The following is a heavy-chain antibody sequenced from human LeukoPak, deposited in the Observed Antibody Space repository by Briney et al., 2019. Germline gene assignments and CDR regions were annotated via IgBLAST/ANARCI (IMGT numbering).Heavy chain of an antibody. Sequence: ASVKVSFKASGYTLTSYAMNWVRQARGQGREGMGWINTNTGNPTYVQGFTGRFVFSLDTSVITAYLQWSSLKASDTAMYYCARMTTVVTKYIDYWGQGTLVTVSS. CDR3: ARMTTVVTKYIDY. V-gene: IGHV7-4-1*02. D-gene: IGHD4-23*01. CDR1: GYTLTSYA. J-gene: IGHJ4*02. CDR2: INTNTGNP.